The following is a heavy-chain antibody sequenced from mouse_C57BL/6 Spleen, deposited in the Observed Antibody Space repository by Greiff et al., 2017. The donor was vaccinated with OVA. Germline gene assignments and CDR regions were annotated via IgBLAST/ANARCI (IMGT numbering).Heavy chain of an antibody. Sequence: VQLQQSGPELVKPGASVKIPCKASGYTFTDYNMDWVKQSHGKSLEWIGDINPNHGGTIYNQKFKGKATLTVDKSSSTAYMELRSLTSEDTAVYYCARSTIYYGNYDWYFDGWGTGTTVTVSS. CDR2: INPNHGGT. CDR1: GYTFTDYN. J-gene: IGHJ1*03. CDR3: ARSTIYYGNYDWYFDG. D-gene: IGHD2-1*01. V-gene: IGHV1-18*01.